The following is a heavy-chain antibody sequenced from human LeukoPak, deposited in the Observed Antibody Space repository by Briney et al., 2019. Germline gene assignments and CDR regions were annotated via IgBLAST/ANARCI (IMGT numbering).Heavy chain of an antibody. CDR2: INNSGNT. V-gene: IGHV4-34*01. Sequence: SETLSLTCAVYGGSFSGYYWGWIRQPPGKGLEWIGEINNSGNTNYNPSLKSRVTISVDTSKNQFSLKLSSVTAADTAVYYCARGHRYYDILTGYSCAGFDYWGQGTLGTVSS. CDR3: ARGHRYYDILTGYSCAGFDY. D-gene: IGHD3-9*01. J-gene: IGHJ4*02. CDR1: GGSFSGYY.